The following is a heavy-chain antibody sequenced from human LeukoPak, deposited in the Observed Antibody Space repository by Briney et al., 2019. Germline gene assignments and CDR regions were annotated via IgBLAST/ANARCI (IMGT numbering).Heavy chain of an antibody. CDR3: ARDLVTMVRGVITTPGY. CDR2: INPSGGST. CDR1: GYTFTSYY. V-gene: IGHV1-46*01. J-gene: IGHJ4*02. D-gene: IGHD3-10*01. Sequence: ASVKVSCKASGYTFTSYYMHWVRQAPGQGLEWMGIINPSGGSTSYAQKFQGRVTMTRDTSTSTVYMELSSLRPEDTAVYYCARDLVTMVRGVITTPGYWGQGTLVTVSS.